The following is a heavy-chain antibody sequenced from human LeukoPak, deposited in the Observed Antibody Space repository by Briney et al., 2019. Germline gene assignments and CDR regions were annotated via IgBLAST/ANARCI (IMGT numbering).Heavy chain of an antibody. D-gene: IGHD2-2*01. CDR3: ARDAGYCSSTSCSWAFDI. J-gene: IGHJ3*02. Sequence: PSETLSLTCTVSGGSINSGDNYWTWIRQPPGKGLEWIGFIYNSGTTYYNPSLRSRVTISVDTSKNQFSLKLSSVTAADTAVYYCARDAGYCSSTSCSWAFDIWGQGTMVTVSS. CDR2: IYNSGTT. V-gene: IGHV4-30-4*01. CDR1: GGSINSGDNY.